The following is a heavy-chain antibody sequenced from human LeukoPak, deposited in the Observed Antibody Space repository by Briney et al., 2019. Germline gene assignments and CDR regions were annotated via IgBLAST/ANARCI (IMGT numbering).Heavy chain of an antibody. CDR3: ARLPAYCSSTSCYYDY. J-gene: IGHJ4*02. CDR1: GFTFSSYS. Sequence: GGSLRLSCAASGFTFSSYSMNWVRQAPGKGLEWVSYISSASGSIYYADSVKGRFTISGDNAKNSLFLQMNSLRAEDTAVYYCARLPAYCSSTSCYYDYWGQGTLVTVSS. V-gene: IGHV3-48*04. CDR2: ISSASGSI. D-gene: IGHD2-2*01.